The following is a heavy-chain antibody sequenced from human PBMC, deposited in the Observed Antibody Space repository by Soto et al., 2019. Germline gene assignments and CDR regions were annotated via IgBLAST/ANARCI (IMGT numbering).Heavy chain of an antibody. J-gene: IGHJ5*02. CDR2: IYYSGGT. D-gene: IGHD6-19*01. CDR1: GAALPSGGYF. V-gene: IGHV4-61*08. CDR3: TREQSDDNYFDP. Sequence: PSETLSLTCTVSGAALPSGGYFYTWVRQPPGKGLEWLGYIYYSGGTNYNPSLKSRVTISLDKSKSQFSLRLISVTAADTAVYYCTREQSDDNYFDPWGQGTLVTVSS.